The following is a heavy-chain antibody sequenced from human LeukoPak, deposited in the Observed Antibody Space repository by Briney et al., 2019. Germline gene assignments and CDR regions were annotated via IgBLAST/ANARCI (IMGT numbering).Heavy chain of an antibody. D-gene: IGHD2-21*02. V-gene: IGHV4-34*01. Sequence: PSEILSLTCAVYGGSFSGYYWSWIRQPPGKGLEWIGEINHSGSTNYNPSLKSRVTISVDTSKNQFSLKLSSVTAADTAVYYCARLPTPIRGRAYCGGDCYLPWGQGTLVTVSS. CDR1: GGSFSGYY. CDR2: INHSGST. J-gene: IGHJ5*02. CDR3: ARLPTPIRGRAYCGGDCYLP.